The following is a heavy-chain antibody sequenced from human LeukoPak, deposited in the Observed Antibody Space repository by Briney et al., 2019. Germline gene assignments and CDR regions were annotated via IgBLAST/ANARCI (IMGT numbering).Heavy chain of an antibody. CDR1: GFSFTDYA. Sequence: PGGSLRLSCANSGFSFTDYAMSWVRQAPGKGLEWVSTITGSGVTTYYADFVKGRFSISRDISENTVYLHMNSLRAEDTAVYYCAKDEDNSGYYLRYFDYWGQGTLVTVST. J-gene: IGHJ4*02. CDR3: AKDEDNSGYYLRYFDY. D-gene: IGHD3-22*01. CDR2: ITGSGVTT. V-gene: IGHV3-23*01.